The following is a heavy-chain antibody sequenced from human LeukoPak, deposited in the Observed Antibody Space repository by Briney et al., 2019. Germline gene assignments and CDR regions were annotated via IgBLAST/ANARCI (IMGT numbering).Heavy chain of an antibody. V-gene: IGHV4-34*01. CDR1: GGSFSGYY. J-gene: IGHJ3*02. CDR3: ASFDFWSGSNNFDI. D-gene: IGHD3-3*01. CDR2: INHSGST. Sequence: SETLSLTCAVYGGSFSGYYWSWIRQPPGKGLEWIGEINHSGSTNYNPSLKSRVTMSVDTSKNQFSLKLSSVTAADTAVYYCASFDFWSGSNNFDIWGQGTMVTVSS.